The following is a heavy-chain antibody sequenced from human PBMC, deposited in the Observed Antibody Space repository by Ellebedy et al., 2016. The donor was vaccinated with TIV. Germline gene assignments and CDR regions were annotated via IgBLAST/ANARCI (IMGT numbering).Heavy chain of an antibody. Sequence: SETLSLXXTVSGGSISSYYWSWVRQPPGKGLDWIGYINYSGSTSYNPSLKSRVNMSIDASKIQFSLMLRSVSAADTAVYYCARVSTNYYYGLDVWGQGTTVAVSS. CDR1: GGSISSYY. CDR2: INYSGST. J-gene: IGHJ6*02. V-gene: IGHV4-59*13. CDR3: ARVSTNYYYGLDV. D-gene: IGHD3-16*02.